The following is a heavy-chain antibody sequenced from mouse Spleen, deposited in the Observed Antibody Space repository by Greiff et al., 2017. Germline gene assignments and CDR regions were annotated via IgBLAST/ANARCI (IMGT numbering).Heavy chain of an antibody. D-gene: IGHD4-1*01. Sequence: QVQLQQPGAELVKPGASVKLSCKASGYTFTSYWMHWVKQRPGQGLEWIGMIHPNSGSTNYNEKFKSKATLTVDKSSSTAYMQLSSLTSEDSAVYYCARSQTGTGDYFDYWGQGTTLTVSS. CDR2: IHPNSGST. CDR3: ARSQTGTGDYFDY. CDR1: GYTFTSYW. J-gene: IGHJ2*01. V-gene: IGHV1-64*01.